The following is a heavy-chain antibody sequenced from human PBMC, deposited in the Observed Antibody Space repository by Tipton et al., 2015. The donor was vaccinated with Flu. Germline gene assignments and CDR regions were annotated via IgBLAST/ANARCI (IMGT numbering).Heavy chain of an antibody. CDR2: IRSTTSGT. CDR3: VRAIAAAGSR. D-gene: IGHD6-13*01. V-gene: IGHV3-48*01. J-gene: IGHJ4*02. CDR1: GFSFSTYP. Sequence: SLRLSCAASGFSFSTYPMNWVRQAPGEGPEWISNIRSTTSGTSYADSVKGRFTISRDNAKNSLYLQMNSLRVEDTAVYYCVRAIAAAGSRWGQGTLVTVSS.